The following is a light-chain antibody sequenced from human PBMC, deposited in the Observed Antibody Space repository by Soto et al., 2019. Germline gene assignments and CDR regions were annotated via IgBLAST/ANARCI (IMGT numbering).Light chain of an antibody. Sequence: QSVLTQPASVSGSPGQSITISCTGTSSDVGGYNYVSWYQQHPGKAPKLIISDVSNRPSGVSNRFSGSKSGNTASLTISGLQAEYEADYYCNSYTSSSTHVFGTGTKVTVL. CDR3: NSYTSSSTHV. CDR1: SSDVGGYNY. V-gene: IGLV2-14*03. CDR2: DVS. J-gene: IGLJ1*01.